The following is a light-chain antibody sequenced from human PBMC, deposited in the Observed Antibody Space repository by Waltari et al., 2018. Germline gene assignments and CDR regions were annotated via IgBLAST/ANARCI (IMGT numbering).Light chain of an antibody. CDR1: SLRTYS. CDR3: ASRDPTANAVV. V-gene: IGLV3-19*01. J-gene: IGLJ2*01. Sequence: SSELTQDPAVSVALGQTVRITCQGDSLRTYSADWYQQRPGQAPILVLFSTDDRPSGIPDRFSGSSSRDTASLTITGTQVEDEADYYCASRDPTANAVVFGGGTKLTVL. CDR2: STD.